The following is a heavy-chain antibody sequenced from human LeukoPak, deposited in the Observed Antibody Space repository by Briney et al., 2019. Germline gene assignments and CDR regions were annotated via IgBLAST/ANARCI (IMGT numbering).Heavy chain of an antibody. J-gene: IGHJ4*02. CDR1: GYNFTTYW. D-gene: IGHD2-2*01. CDR3: ARTSCSSTSCYFDYFDY. V-gene: IGHV5-51*01. Sequence: GESLKISCKGSGYNFTTYWIGWVRQMPGKGLEWTGIIYPGDSDTRYSPSFQGQVTISADKSISTAYLQWSSLKASDTAMYYCARTSCSSTSCYFDYFDYWGQETLVTVSS. CDR2: IYPGDSDT.